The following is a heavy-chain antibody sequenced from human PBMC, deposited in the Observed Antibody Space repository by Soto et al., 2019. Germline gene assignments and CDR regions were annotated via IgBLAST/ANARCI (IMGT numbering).Heavy chain of an antibody. CDR3: AKPLRNGGYGRDWYFDL. V-gene: IGHV3-30*18. Sequence: GGPMRLSCAAAGFTISSYGVHWVRQAPGKGLEWVAVISYDGSNKYYADSVKGRFTISRDNSKNTLYLQMNSLRAEDTAVYYCAKPLRNGGYGRDWYFDLWGRGTLVTVSS. CDR1: GFTISSYG. D-gene: IGHD5-12*01. J-gene: IGHJ2*01. CDR2: ISYDGSNK.